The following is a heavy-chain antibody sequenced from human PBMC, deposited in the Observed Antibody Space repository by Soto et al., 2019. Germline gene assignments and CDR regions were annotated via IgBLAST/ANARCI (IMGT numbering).Heavy chain of an antibody. CDR1: GGSFSGYY. Sequence: SETLSLTCAVYGGSFSGYYWSWIRQPPGKGLEWIGEINHSGSTNYNPSLKSRVTISVDTSRNQFSLKLSSVTAADTAVYYCARLTAAGSYYYYGMDVWGQGTTVTVSS. CDR2: INHSGST. CDR3: ARLTAAGSYYYYGMDV. J-gene: IGHJ6*02. D-gene: IGHD6-13*01. V-gene: IGHV4-34*01.